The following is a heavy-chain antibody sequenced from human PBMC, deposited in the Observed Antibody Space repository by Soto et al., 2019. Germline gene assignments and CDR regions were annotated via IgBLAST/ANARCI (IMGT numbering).Heavy chain of an antibody. Sequence: QVQLVQSGAEVKKPGSSVKVSCKASGGTFSSYAISWVRQAPGQGLEWMGGIIPIFCTANYAQKFQGRVTMTADESTSTAYMELSSLRSEATAVYYCARALRRHIVVVTAPLYYYYGMDVWGQGTTVTVSS. V-gene: IGHV1-69*01. D-gene: IGHD2-21*02. J-gene: IGHJ6*02. CDR3: ARALRRHIVVVTAPLYYYYGMDV. CDR2: IIPIFCTA. CDR1: GGTFSSYA.